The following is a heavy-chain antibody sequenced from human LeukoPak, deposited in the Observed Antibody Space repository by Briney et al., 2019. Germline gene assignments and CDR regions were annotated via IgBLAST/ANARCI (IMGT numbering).Heavy chain of an antibody. Sequence: SETLSLTCTVSGGSINSYYWSWIRQPAGKGLEWIGRIYTSGSTDYNPSLKSRVTMSVDTSKNQFSLKLTSVTAADTAVYYRARAQSSSWYIDCWGQGTLVTVSS. CDR1: GGSINSYY. D-gene: IGHD6-13*01. CDR2: IYTSGST. J-gene: IGHJ4*02. CDR3: ARAQSSSWYIDC. V-gene: IGHV4-4*07.